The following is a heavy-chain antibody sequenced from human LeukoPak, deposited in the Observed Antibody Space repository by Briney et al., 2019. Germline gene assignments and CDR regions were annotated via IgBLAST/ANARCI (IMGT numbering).Heavy chain of an antibody. CDR1: GFTFATSA. D-gene: IGHD4-17*01. CDR2: IVVASGHT. CDR3: AATSTVTTGGTYFGMDV. J-gene: IGHJ6*02. Sequence: SVKVSCKASGFTFATSAVQWVRQARGQRLEWIGWIVVASGHTNCAQRFHERITITRDMSSSTAYMELSSLRSEDTAVYYCAATSTVTTGGTYFGMDVWGQGTTVTVSS. V-gene: IGHV1-58*01.